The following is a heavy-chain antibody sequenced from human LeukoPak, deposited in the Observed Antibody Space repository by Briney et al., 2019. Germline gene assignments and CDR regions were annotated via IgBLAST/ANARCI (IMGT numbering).Heavy chain of an antibody. D-gene: IGHD4-11*01. J-gene: IGHJ4*02. CDR2: INPSGGST. CDR1: GYTFTSYN. Sequence: GASVKVSCKASGYTFTSYNMHWVRQAPGQGLEWMGIINPSGGSTSYAQKFQGRVTMTRDMSTSTVYMELSSLRSEDTAVYYCARLPMTTVTTSDYWGQGTLVTVSS. CDR3: ARLPMTTVTTSDY. V-gene: IGHV1-46*01.